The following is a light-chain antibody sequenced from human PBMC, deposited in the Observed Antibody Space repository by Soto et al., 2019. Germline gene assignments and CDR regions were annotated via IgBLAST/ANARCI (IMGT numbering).Light chain of an antibody. CDR2: GAS. CDR3: QQYDKWPRT. Sequence: DIVLTQSPSSLSLSPGERVTLSCRASDRISNEYVAWYQQRPGQAPRLLIYGASRRALGVPDRFSGSGSGADFTLTVNSLEPEDFAVYFCQQYDKWPRTFGQGTKVDIK. CDR1: DRISNEY. J-gene: IGKJ1*01. V-gene: IGKV3-20*01.